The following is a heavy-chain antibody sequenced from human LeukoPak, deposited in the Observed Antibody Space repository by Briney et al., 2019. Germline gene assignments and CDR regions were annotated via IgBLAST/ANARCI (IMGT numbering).Heavy chain of an antibody. Sequence: GGSLRLSCAASGXTFSDYCMSWIRQAPGKGLEWVSYISSSSSYTNYADSVKGRFTISRDNAKNSLYLQMNSLRAEDTAVYYCARFRSGWYSLDYWGQGTLVTVSS. V-gene: IGHV3-11*06. CDR1: GXTFSDYC. CDR2: ISSSSSYT. CDR3: ARFRSGWYSLDY. D-gene: IGHD6-19*01. J-gene: IGHJ4*02.